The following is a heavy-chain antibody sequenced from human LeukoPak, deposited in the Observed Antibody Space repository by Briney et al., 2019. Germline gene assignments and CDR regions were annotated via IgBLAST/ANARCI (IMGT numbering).Heavy chain of an antibody. J-gene: IGHJ3*02. CDR3: AKILGSGVWYGFDI. Sequence: SETLSLTCSVSGGSVNSYYWSWIRQPPGKGLEWIGYIYTTGRTNYNPSLKSRVTISVDTSKNQFSLKLSSVPAADTAVYYCAKILGSGVWYGFDIWGQGTMVTVSS. V-gene: IGHV4-4*09. D-gene: IGHD7-27*01. CDR1: GGSVNSYY. CDR2: IYTTGRT.